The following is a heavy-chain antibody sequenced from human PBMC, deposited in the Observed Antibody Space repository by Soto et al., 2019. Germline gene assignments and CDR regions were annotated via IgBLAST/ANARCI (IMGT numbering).Heavy chain of an antibody. CDR3: SFDSSRGDY. J-gene: IGHJ4*02. CDR2: LKSEVDGGTT. CDR1: GFPFIRAW. Sequence: EVQLVESGEGLEKPGGSLGLPCAALGFPFIRAWLSWFRQPQGKGLEWVGGLKSEVDGGTTDYAAPVKGRFTISRDDSENTLYLQMNSLKTDDTAVYYCSFDSSRGDYWGLGTLVTVSS. D-gene: IGHD3-22*01. V-gene: IGHV3-15*01.